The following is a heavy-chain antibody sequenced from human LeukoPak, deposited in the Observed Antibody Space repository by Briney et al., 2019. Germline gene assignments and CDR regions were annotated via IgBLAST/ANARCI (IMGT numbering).Heavy chain of an antibody. D-gene: IGHD3-22*01. CDR3: ARGNYDSSGYYPRFDY. J-gene: IGHJ4*02. Sequence: SETLSLTCTVSGGSISTYYWSWIRQSPMKGLEWIGYIYYSGSTNYNPSLKSRVTISVDTSKNQFSLKLNPVTAADTAVYFCARGNYDSSGYYPRFDYWGQGTLVTVSS. CDR2: IYYSGST. CDR1: GGSISTYY. V-gene: IGHV4-59*01.